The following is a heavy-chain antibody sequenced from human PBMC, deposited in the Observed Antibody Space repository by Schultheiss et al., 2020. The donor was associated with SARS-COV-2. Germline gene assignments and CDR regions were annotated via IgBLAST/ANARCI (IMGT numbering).Heavy chain of an antibody. V-gene: IGHV4-31*03. CDR2: IYHTGSM. CDR3: ARAFGGGNWHYYYYGMDV. CDR1: GGSINSGGYY. Sequence: SQTLSLTCTVSGGSINSGGYYWSWIRQHPGKGLEWIGYIYHTGSMYYNPSLKSRATISLDTSKNQFSLRLTSVTAADTAVYYCARAFGGGNWHYYYYGMDVWGQGTTVTVSS. J-gene: IGHJ6*02. D-gene: IGHD4-23*01.